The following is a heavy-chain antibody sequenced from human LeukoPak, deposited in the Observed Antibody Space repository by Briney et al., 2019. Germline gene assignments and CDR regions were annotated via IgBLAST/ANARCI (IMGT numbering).Heavy chain of an antibody. Sequence: GGSLRLSCAASGFTFSSYEMNWVRQAPGKGLEWVSYISSSSSTIYYAGSVKGRFTISRDNAKNSLYLQMNSLRAEDTAVYCCARDTYYYDSSGYAGDRAHTFDYWGQGTLVTVSS. J-gene: IGHJ4*02. CDR2: ISSSSSTI. V-gene: IGHV3-48*03. D-gene: IGHD3-22*01. CDR1: GFTFSSYE. CDR3: ARDTYYYDSSGYAGDRAHTFDY.